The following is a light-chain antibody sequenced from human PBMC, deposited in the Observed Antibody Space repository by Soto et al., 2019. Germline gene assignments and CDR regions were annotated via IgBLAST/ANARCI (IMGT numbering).Light chain of an antibody. CDR2: GAS. CDR3: QHYDNTPPSVT. Sequence: EIVLTQSPDTLSLSPGERATLSCRASQSVSSDYLVWYQQKPGLPPRLLIYGASRRATGIPDRFSGSGSGTDFILTISRLEPEDFAVYNCQHYDNTPPSVTFGPGTKVDIK. CDR1: QSVSSDY. V-gene: IGKV3-20*01. J-gene: IGKJ3*01.